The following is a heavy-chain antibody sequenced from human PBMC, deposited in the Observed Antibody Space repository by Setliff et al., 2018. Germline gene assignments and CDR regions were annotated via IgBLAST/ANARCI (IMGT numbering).Heavy chain of an antibody. CDR3: ASPRRDDLDSPFDAFDI. CDR2: IYHKGRT. J-gene: IGHJ3*02. D-gene: IGHD3-3*01. V-gene: IGHV4-38-2*01. Sequence: PSETLSLTCGVSGISISSGHYWGWIRQPPGEGLEWIATIYHKGRTYYNPSLDSRVTISLDTSKNHFSLRLSSVTAADTAVYYCASPRRDDLDSPFDAFDIWGQGTKVTVSS. CDR1: GISISSGHY.